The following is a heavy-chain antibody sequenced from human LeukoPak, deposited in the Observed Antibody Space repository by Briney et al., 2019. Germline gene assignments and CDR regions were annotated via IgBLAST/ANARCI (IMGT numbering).Heavy chain of an antibody. Sequence: SETLSLTCTVSGGSISSGDYYWSWIRQPPGKGLEWIGYIYYSGSTYYNPSLKSRVTISVDTSKNQFSLKLSSVTAADTAVYYCARGKAAAGPLDYWGQGTLVTVSS. CDR1: GGSISSGDYY. D-gene: IGHD6-13*01. J-gene: IGHJ4*02. CDR3: ARGKAAAGPLDY. V-gene: IGHV4-30-4*01. CDR2: IYYSGST.